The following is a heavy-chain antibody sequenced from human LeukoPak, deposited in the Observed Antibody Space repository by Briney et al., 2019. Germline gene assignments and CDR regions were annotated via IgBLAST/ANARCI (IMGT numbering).Heavy chain of an antibody. CDR3: ARCNTADVPSGN. Sequence: AGGSLRLSCVASGFTFSNYGMPWFRQVPGKGLDWVAFIRTDGTDERYADSVKGRFTISRDNSKNTLYLQMNTLTPEDTALYHCARCNTADVPSGNWGQGTLVTVSS. CDR2: IRTDGTDE. V-gene: IGHV3-30*02. J-gene: IGHJ4*02. CDR1: GFTFSNYG. D-gene: IGHD2/OR15-2a*01.